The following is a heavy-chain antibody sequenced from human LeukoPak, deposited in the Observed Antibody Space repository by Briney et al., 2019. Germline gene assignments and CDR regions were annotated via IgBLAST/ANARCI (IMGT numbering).Heavy chain of an antibody. CDR2: IYSGGST. V-gene: IGHV3-53*01. J-gene: IGHJ4*02. CDR1: GFTVSSNY. Sequence: PGGSLRLSCAASGFTVSSNYMSWVRQAPGKGLEWVSVIYSGGSTCYADSVKGRFTISRDNSKNTLYLQMNSLRAEDTAVYYCARDNWGSLDYWGQGALITVSS. CDR3: ARDNWGSLDY. D-gene: IGHD7-27*01.